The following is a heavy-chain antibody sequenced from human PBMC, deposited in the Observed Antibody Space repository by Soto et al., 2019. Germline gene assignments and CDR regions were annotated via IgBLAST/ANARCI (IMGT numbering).Heavy chain of an antibody. CDR1: GVTCISYG. J-gene: IGHJ4*02. CDR2: ISYDGSNK. V-gene: IGHV3-30*18. D-gene: IGHD6-19*01. CDR3: AKDDGSGWPG. Sequence: SLRLSCAASGVTCISYGMHWVRQAPGKGLEWVAVISYDGSNKYYADSVKGRFTISRDNSKNTLYLQMNSLRAEDTAVYYCAKDDGSGWPGWGQGTLVTVSS.